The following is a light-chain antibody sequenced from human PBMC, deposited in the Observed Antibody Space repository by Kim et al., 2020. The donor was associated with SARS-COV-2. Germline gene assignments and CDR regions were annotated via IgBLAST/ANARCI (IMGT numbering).Light chain of an antibody. CDR2: DVS. CDR3: SSYTRSSSFG. J-gene: IGLJ3*02. CDR1: SGDIGAYNF. Sequence: QSALTQPASVSGSPGQSITFSCTGSSGDIGAYNFVSWYQQHPRKAPKLMIYDVSKRPSGVSDRFSGSKSGNTASLTISGLQAEDEAYYYCSSYTRSSSFGFGGGTQLTVL. V-gene: IGLV2-14*01.